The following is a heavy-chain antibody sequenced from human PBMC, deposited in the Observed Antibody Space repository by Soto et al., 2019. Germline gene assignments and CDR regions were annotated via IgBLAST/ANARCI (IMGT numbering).Heavy chain of an antibody. CDR2: IYYSGST. V-gene: IGHV4-39*01. J-gene: IGHJ4*02. CDR1: GGSISISSYY. Sequence: PSETLSLTCTVSGGSISISSYYWGWIRQPPGKGLEWIGSIYYSGSTYYNPSLKSRVTISVDTSKNQFSLKLSPVTAADTAVYYCARQSGLGLRWLQPGFDYWGQGTLVTVSS. CDR3: ARQSGLGLRWLQPGFDY. D-gene: IGHD5-18*01.